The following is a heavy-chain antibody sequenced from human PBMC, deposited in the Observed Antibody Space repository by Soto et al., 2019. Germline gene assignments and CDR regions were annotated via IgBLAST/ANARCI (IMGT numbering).Heavy chain of an antibody. Sequence: PSETLSLTCTVSGGSITNYYWSWIRQPPGKGLEWIGYIYYSGTTNYNPSLKSRVTISVDTSKNQFSLKLSSVTAGDTAVYYCPGWWGIKGYFKGWSRRIVGDVHWGR. CDR2: IYYSGTT. CDR1: GGSITNYY. J-gene: IGHJ2*01. V-gene: IGHV4-59*08. CDR3: PGWWGIKGYFKGWSRRIVGDVH. D-gene: IGHD2-8*02.